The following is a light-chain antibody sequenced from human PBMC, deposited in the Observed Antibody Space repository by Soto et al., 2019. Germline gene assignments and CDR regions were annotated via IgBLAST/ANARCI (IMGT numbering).Light chain of an antibody. V-gene: IGKV3-15*01. Sequence: EIVMTQSPATLSVSPGERATLSCRASQSVSRSLAWYQQKLGQAPRLLIYGASTRATGIPARFSGSGSGTEFTLSISSLQSEDFAVYYCQQYNYWPYTFGQGTKLEIK. CDR1: QSVSRS. CDR2: GAS. J-gene: IGKJ2*01. CDR3: QQYNYWPYT.